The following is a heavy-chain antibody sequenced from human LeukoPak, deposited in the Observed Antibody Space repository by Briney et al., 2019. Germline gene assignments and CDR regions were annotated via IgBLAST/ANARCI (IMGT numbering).Heavy chain of an antibody. CDR3: AKDQPCSSTSCYSPNWFDP. D-gene: IGHD2-2*01. J-gene: IGHJ5*02. Sequence: PGGSLRLSCAASGFTFSSYAMHWVRQAPGKGLEWGAVISYEGSNKYYADSVKGLFTISRDNSKNTLYLQMNSLRAEDTAVYYCAKDQPCSSTSCYSPNWFDPWGQGTLVTVSS. CDR1: GFTFSSYA. CDR2: ISYEGSNK. V-gene: IGHV3-30-3*01.